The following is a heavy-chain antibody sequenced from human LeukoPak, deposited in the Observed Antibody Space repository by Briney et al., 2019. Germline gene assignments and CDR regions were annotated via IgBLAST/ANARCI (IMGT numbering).Heavy chain of an antibody. J-gene: IGHJ4*02. CDR1: GFTFRNVW. V-gene: IGHV3-15*01. CDR3: TTLVGAAFDY. D-gene: IGHD1-26*01. CDR2: IKSKTGGGTT. Sequence: PGGSLSLSFAASGFTFRNVWMTWVRKAPGKGLEWVGRIKSKTGGGTTDYAASVKGRFTISRDDSKNILYLQMNSLKTEDTAVYYCTTLVGAAFDYWGQGTLVTVSS.